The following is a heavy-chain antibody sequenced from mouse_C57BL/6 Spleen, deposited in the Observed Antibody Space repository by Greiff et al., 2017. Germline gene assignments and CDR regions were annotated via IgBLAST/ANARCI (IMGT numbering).Heavy chain of an antibody. Sequence: QVQLQQSGPELVKPGASVKISCKASGYSFTSYYIHWVKQRPGQGLEWIGWIYPGSGNTKYNEKFKGKATLTADTSSSTAYMQLSSLTSEDSAVYYCARSELNWDGFAYWGQGTLVTVSA. CDR2: IYPGSGNT. CDR1: GYSFTSYY. CDR3: ARSELNWDGFAY. V-gene: IGHV1-66*01. D-gene: IGHD4-1*01. J-gene: IGHJ3*01.